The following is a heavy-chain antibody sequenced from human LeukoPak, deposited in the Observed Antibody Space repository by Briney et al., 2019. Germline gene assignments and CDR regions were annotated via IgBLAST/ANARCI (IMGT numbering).Heavy chain of an antibody. CDR2: VYYSGTT. Sequence: PSETLSLTCTVSGGSVNSGGYYWRWIRQSPGNGLEWIGYVYYSGTTNYNPSLKSRVTISLDTSKDQFSLRLNSVTAADTAVYYCARDYSSSSRGDYYYYGMAVWGPGTAVTVSS. J-gene: IGHJ6*02. CDR1: GGSVNSGGYY. D-gene: IGHD6-6*01. V-gene: IGHV4-61*08. CDR3: ARDYSSSSRGDYYYYGMAV.